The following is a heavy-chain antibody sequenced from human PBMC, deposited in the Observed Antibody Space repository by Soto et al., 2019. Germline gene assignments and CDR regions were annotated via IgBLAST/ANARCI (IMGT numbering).Heavy chain of an antibody. J-gene: IGHJ5*02. D-gene: IGHD3-10*01. CDR1: SGSMSSGCYY. CDR2: IYYSGST. CDR3: ARVRLTAVRGVIIVANWFDP. Sequence: TSQTLSLSCTVCSGSMSSGCYYWSWIRQHPGKGLEWIGYIYYSGSTYYNPSLKSRVTISVDTSKNQFSLKLSSVTAADTAVYYCARVRLTAVRGVIIVANWFDPWGQGTLVTSPQ. V-gene: IGHV4-31*03.